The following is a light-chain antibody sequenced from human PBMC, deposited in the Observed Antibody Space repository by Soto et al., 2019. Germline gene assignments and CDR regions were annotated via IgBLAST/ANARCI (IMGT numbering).Light chain of an antibody. CDR3: TSFTSSNTWV. CDR2: QVS. V-gene: IGLV2-14*01. Sequence: QSALTQRASVSGSPGQPITISCAGTSSDIGYYNYVSWYQQHPGKAPKLMIYQVSHRPSGVSNRFSGSKSGYTASLTISGLQAEDEVDYHCTSFTSSNTWVFGGGTKLTVL. CDR1: SSDIGYYNY. J-gene: IGLJ3*02.